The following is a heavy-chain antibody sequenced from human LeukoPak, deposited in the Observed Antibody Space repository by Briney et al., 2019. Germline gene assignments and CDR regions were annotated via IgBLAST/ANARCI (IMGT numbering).Heavy chain of an antibody. CDR2: IYSGGST. J-gene: IGHJ4*02. CDR3: AFTGTTGAGDY. V-gene: IGHV3-53*01. D-gene: IGHD1-1*01. Sequence: GGSLRLSCAASGFTVSSNYMSWVRRAPGKGLEWVSVIYSGGSTYYADSVKGRFTISRDNSKNTLYLQMNSLRAEDTAVYYCAFTGTTGAGDYWGQGTLVTVSS. CDR1: GFTVSSNY.